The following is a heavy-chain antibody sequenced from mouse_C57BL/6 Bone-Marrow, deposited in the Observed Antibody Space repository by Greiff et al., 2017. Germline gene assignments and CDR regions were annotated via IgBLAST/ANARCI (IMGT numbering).Heavy chain of an antibody. Sequence: QVQLQQPGAELVRPGTSVKLSCKASGYTFTSYWMHWVKQRPGQGLEWIGVIDPSDSYTNYNQKFKGKATLTVDTSSSTAYMQLSILTSEDSAVYYCARWDYGSSYGWYFDVWGTGTTVTVSS. J-gene: IGHJ1*03. CDR2: IDPSDSYT. CDR3: ARWDYGSSYGWYFDV. CDR1: GYTFTSYW. D-gene: IGHD1-1*01. V-gene: IGHV1-59*01.